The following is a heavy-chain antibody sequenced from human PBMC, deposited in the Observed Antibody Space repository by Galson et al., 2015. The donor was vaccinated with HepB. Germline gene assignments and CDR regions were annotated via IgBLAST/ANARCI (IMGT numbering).Heavy chain of an antibody. CDR3: AKTGRGWYSFDY. CDR2: ISGDDDST. D-gene: IGHD6-19*01. CDR1: GFTFRNYA. Sequence: SLRLSCAASGFTFRNYAMTWVRQAPGKGLEWVSVISGDDDSTYYADSVKGRFTISRDNSRDTVYLQMSSLSAEDTAVYYCAKTGRGWYSFDYWGRGTLSASPQ. J-gene: IGHJ4*02. V-gene: IGHV3-23*01.